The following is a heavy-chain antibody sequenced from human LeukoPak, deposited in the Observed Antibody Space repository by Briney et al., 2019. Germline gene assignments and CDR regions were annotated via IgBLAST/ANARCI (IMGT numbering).Heavy chain of an antibody. D-gene: IGHD3-22*01. CDR1: GFTFSNAW. CDR3: TTTTYYYDSSGYVGGDY. CDR2: ITSKTDGGTT. Sequence: GGSLRLSCAASGFTFSNAWMSWVRQAPGKGLEWVGRITSKTDGGTTDYAAAVKGRFTISRHDSKNTLYLQMNSLKTEDTAVYYCTTTTYYYDSSGYVGGDYWGQGTLVTVSS. V-gene: IGHV3-15*01. J-gene: IGHJ4*02.